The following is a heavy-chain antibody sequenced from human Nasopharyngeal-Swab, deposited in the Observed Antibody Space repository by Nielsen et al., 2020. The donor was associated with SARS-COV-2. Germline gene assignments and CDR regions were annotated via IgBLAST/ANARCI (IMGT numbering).Heavy chain of an antibody. D-gene: IGHD6-19*01. CDR2: ISDSGST. CDR1: GGSISGFY. Sequence: SETLSLTCTVSGGSISGFYWSWIRQLPGKGLEWIGYISDSGSTIYNPFLRSRVTISVDTSKNQFSLRLSSVTTADMAVYYCTRGYGWYAYWGQGTLVTVSS. J-gene: IGHJ4*02. V-gene: IGHV4-59*01. CDR3: TRGYGWYAY.